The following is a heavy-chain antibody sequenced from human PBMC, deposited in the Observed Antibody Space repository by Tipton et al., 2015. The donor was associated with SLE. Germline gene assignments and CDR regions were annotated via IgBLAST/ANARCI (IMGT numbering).Heavy chain of an antibody. D-gene: IGHD4-11*01. V-gene: IGHV4-34*01. CDR3: ARHRASDSSAAFDI. CDR2: IKHRGST. Sequence: TLSLTCAVYGASFSGYYWNWIRQSPGKGLEWIGEIKHRGSTTYNPSLQSRVTISLDTSKNQVSLKLSSVTAADTSIYYCARHRASDSSAAFDIWGQGTMVTVSS. CDR1: GASFSGYY. J-gene: IGHJ3*02.